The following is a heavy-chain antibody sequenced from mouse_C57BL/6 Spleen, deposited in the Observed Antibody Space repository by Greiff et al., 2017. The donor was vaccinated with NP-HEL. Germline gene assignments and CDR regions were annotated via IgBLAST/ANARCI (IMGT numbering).Heavy chain of an antibody. Sequence: VQLQQSGPELVKPGASVKISCKASGYTFTDYYMNWVKQSHGKSLEWIGDINPNNGGTSYNQKFKGKATLTVDKSSSTAYMELRSLTSEDSAVYYCARGVGLHYWGQGTTLTVSS. CDR3: ARGVGLHY. V-gene: IGHV1-26*01. J-gene: IGHJ2*01. CDR1: GYTFTDYY. D-gene: IGHD2-4*01. CDR2: INPNNGGT.